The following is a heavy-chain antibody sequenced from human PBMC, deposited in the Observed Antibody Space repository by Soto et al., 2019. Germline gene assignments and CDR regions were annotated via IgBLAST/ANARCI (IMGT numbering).Heavy chain of an antibody. CDR3: VKDESINWYSGHFCH. D-gene: IGHD6-13*01. Sequence: EVQLVESGGGLVQPGRSLRLSCAASGFTFDDYAMHWVRQVPGKGLECVSGINWNSGSIGYGDSVKGRFAISRDNAKNSLHLQMNSLSAEETAFYYCVKDESINWYSGHFCHCGQGNLVTLSS. CDR1: GFTFDDYA. V-gene: IGHV3-9*01. J-gene: IGHJ1*01. CDR2: INWNSGSI.